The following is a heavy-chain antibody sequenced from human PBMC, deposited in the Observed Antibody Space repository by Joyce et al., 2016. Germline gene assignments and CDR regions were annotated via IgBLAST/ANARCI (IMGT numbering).Heavy chain of an antibody. Sequence: EVQLVQSGAEVKKPGESLRISCKGSGYSFTSDWISWVRQMPGKGLEWMGRIDPRDSYTDYSPSCEGHVTISFDKTISAAYLQWSSLRASDTAIYYCARHVTDWFDPWGQGTLVTVSS. CDR1: GYSFTSDW. D-gene: IGHD3-10*02. CDR2: IDPRDSYT. J-gene: IGHJ5*02. V-gene: IGHV5-10-1*03. CDR3: ARHVTDWFDP.